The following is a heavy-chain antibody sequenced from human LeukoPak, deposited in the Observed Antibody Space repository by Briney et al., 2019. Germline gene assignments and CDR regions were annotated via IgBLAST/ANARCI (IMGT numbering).Heavy chain of an antibody. CDR2: IIPIFDTT. J-gene: IGHJ2*01. CDR1: GDTFRSYS. D-gene: IGHD1-1*01. CDR3: GSRNNWNLFSGRAV. V-gene: IGHV1-69*13. Sequence: SVKVSCKASGDTFRSYSFNWVRQAPGQGLEWMGGIIPIFDTTYYAQKFQGRVTITADESTSTAYMELSSLRYEDTAVYYCGSRNNWNLFSGRAVGGSGPPVTVSS.